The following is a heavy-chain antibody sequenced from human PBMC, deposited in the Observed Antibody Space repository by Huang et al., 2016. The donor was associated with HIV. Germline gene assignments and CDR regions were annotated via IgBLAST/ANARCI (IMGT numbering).Heavy chain of an antibody. V-gene: IGHV1-24*01. Sequence: QVQLVESGAELKKPGASVRVSCKVSGYTVSELSLHWVRQAPEKGLAWMGGFEPEGGETIYAQRLQGRVTMTEDTSTDTAYMELSSLRPEDTAVYYCATSTPDVGAGVLRSAFDIWGQGTMVTVSS. D-gene: IGHD2-15*01. CDR2: FEPEGGET. CDR3: ATSTPDVGAGVLRSAFDI. CDR1: GYTVSELS. J-gene: IGHJ3*02.